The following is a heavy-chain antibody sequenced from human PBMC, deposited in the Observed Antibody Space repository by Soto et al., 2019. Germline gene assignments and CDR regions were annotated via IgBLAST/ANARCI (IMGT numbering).Heavy chain of an antibody. CDR1: GFTFSSYS. V-gene: IGHV3-48*01. J-gene: IGHJ6*02. D-gene: IGHD6-25*01. CDR3: ARTLAAGYYYAMDV. Sequence: GGSLRLSCTASGFTFSSYSMNWVRQAPGKGLEWVSYISSSRSTIYYADSVKGRFTISRDSAKNSLYLQMHSLRAEDTAVYYCARTLAAGYYYAMDVWGQGTTVTVSS. CDR2: ISSSRSTI.